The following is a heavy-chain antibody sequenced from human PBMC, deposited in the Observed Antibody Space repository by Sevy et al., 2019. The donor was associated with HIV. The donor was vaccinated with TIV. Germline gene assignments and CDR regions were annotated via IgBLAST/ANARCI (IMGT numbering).Heavy chain of an antibody. Sequence: GESLKISCKASGYSFTNFWIGWVRQMPGKGLEWMGIIYPGDSDTRYSPSFQGQVTISADKSISTAYLQWSSLKASDTAMYYCARQAAPPTRISHIDYWGQGTLVTVSS. D-gene: IGHD2-15*01. CDR2: IYPGDSDT. V-gene: IGHV5-51*01. CDR1: GYSFTNFW. J-gene: IGHJ4*02. CDR3: ARQAAPPTRISHIDY.